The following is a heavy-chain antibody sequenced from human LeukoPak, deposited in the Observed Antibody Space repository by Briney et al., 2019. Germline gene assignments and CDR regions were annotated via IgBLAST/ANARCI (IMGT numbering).Heavy chain of an antibody. Sequence: GDSLKISCKGSGYSFTSYWIGWVRPMPGKGLGWVGIIYSGDSDTRYSPSFQGQVTISADKSISTAYLQWSSLKASDTAMYYCARTRVTTSNYYYYMDVWGKGTTVTVSS. V-gene: IGHV5-51*01. J-gene: IGHJ6*03. CDR2: IYSGDSDT. CDR1: GYSFTSYW. CDR3: ARTRVTTSNYYYYMDV. D-gene: IGHD4-11*01.